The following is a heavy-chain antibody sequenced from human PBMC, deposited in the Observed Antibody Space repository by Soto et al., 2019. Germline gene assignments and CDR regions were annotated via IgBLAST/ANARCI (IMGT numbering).Heavy chain of an antibody. D-gene: IGHD1-26*01. Sequence: SETLSLTCTVSGGSISSSSYYWGWIRQPPGKGLEWIGSIYYSGSTYYNPSLKSRVTISVDTSKNQFSLKLSSVTAADTAVYYCARAAIKDLQFPGQSPTSQTLDYWGQGTLVTVSS. CDR3: ARAAIKDLQFPGQSPTSQTLDY. V-gene: IGHV4-39*01. CDR2: IYYSGST. J-gene: IGHJ4*02. CDR1: GGSISSSSYY.